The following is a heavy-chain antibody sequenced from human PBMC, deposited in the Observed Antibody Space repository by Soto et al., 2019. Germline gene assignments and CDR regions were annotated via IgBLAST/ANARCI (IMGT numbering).Heavy chain of an antibody. CDR2: SNNDASST. CDR1: GFTLSGYW. Sequence: EVQLVESGGGLVQPGGSLRLSCAASGFTLSGYWMHWVRQAPGKGLVWVSRSNNDASSTNYADSVRGRFTISRDNAKSTLYLQMNSLRVEDTAVYYCVREGSGWRFDNWGQGVLITVSS. D-gene: IGHD6-19*01. CDR3: VREGSGWRFDN. J-gene: IGHJ4*02. V-gene: IGHV3-74*01.